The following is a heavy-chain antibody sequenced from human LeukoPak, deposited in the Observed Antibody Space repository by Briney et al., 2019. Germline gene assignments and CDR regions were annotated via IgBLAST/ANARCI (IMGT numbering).Heavy chain of an antibody. D-gene: IGHD2-15*01. CDR3: AREGSIAPHQDLHY. Sequence: GVSLTLSCAASGFTFSSYNMNWVRQAPGKGLEWVSSISSSSSYIYYADSVKGRFTISRDNAKNSLYLQKNSLRAEDTAVYYCAREGSIAPHQDLHYWGQGTLVTVSS. CDR1: GFTFSSYN. CDR2: ISSSSSYI. J-gene: IGHJ4*02. V-gene: IGHV3-21*01.